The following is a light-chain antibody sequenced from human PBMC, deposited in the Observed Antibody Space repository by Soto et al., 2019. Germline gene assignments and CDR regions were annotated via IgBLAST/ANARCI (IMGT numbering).Light chain of an antibody. J-gene: IGKJ5*01. V-gene: IGKV1-39*01. CDR2: AAS. CDR1: QSISSY. Sequence: DIQMTQSPSSLSASVGDRVTITCRASQSISSYLNWYQQKPGKAPKLLIHAASSLQSGDPSRFSGSGSATDFTLTISSLQPEDFATYYCQQSYLTPITFGQGTRLE. CDR3: QQSYLTPIT.